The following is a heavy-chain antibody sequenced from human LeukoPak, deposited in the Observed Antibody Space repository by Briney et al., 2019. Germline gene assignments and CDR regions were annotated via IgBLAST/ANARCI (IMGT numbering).Heavy chain of an antibody. CDR3: ARGPSYCSSTSCPAEYYMDV. D-gene: IGHD2-2*01. Sequence: GGSLRLSCAASGFTFDDYGMSWVRQAPGKGLEWVSGINWNGGGTGYTDSVKGRFTISRDNAKNSLYLQMNSLRAEDTALYHCARGPSYCSSTSCPAEYYMDVWGKGTTVTVSS. CDR2: INWNGGGT. J-gene: IGHJ6*03. V-gene: IGHV3-20*01. CDR1: GFTFDDYG.